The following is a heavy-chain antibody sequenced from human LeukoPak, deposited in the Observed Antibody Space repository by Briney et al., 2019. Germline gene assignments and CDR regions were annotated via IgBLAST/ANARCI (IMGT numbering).Heavy chain of an antibody. CDR1: GESFGDYY. CDR3: ARESYYDSSGYSHDAFDI. J-gene: IGHJ3*02. Sequence: SETLSLTCAVYGESFGDYYWAWIRQPPGKGLEWIGSIYYSGNTYYKSSLKSRVTIAVDTSKNQFSLKLNSVTAADTAVYYCARESYYDSSGYSHDAFDIWGQGTMVTVSS. D-gene: IGHD3-22*01. CDR2: IYYSGNT. V-gene: IGHV4-34*01.